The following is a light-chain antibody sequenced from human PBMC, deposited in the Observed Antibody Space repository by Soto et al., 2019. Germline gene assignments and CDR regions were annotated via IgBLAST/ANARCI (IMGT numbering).Light chain of an antibody. CDR2: GAS. Sequence: IVLTHSPGTLSLSPEERATLSCRGRQSVSNNYLAWYQQKPGQAPSLRIFGASTRAPDIPDRFSSSGSGTDFTLPISRLEHEDFAVYYCRQYGTSPPTFGGGTKVDI. CDR1: QSVSNNY. V-gene: IGKV3-20*01. J-gene: IGKJ4*01. CDR3: RQYGTSPPT.